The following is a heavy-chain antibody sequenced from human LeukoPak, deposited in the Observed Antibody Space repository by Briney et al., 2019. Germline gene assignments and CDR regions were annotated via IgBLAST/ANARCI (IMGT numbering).Heavy chain of an antibody. J-gene: IGHJ4*02. V-gene: IGHV3-23*01. CDR2: IIDNGDRT. D-gene: IGHD3-10*01. CDR3: SKGITLVRGFTDFDY. CDR1: GFTFSRFA. Sequence: GGSLRLSCAASGFTFSRFAMNWVRQAPGKGQEWVATIIDNGDRTYYADSVRGRFTLSRDNSNNTLSLQMNSLRAEDTATYYCSKGITLVRGFTDFDYWGQGTLVTVSS.